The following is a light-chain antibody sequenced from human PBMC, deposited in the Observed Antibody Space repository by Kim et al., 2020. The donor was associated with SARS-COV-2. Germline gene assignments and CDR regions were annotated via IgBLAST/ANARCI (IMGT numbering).Light chain of an antibody. Sequence: EIVLTQSPGTLSLSPGERATLSCRASQSVHSSHLVWYQQKPGQAPRLLIYSTSSRATGIPDRFSGSGSGTDFTLTISRLEPEDFAVYYCQQYGSSPPWTFGQGTKVDIK. CDR2: STS. CDR1: QSVHSSH. J-gene: IGKJ1*01. CDR3: QQYGSSPPWT. V-gene: IGKV3-20*01.